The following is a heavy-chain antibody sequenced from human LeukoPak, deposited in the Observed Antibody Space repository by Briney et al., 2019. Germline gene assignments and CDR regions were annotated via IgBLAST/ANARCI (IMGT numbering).Heavy chain of an antibody. Sequence: NTGGSLRLSCAASGFTFSGYYMSWIRQAPGKGLEWVSYISSSSSTIYYADSVKGRFTISRDNAKNSLYLQMNSLRAEDTAVYYCARDLPPYYYDSSGRGALDYWGQGTLVTVSS. J-gene: IGHJ4*02. D-gene: IGHD3-22*01. CDR1: GFTFSGYY. CDR3: ARDLPPYYYDSSGRGALDY. V-gene: IGHV3-11*01. CDR2: ISSSSSTI.